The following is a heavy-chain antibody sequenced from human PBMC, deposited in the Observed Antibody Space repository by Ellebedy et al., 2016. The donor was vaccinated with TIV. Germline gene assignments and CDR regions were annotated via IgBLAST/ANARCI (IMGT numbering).Heavy chain of an antibody. D-gene: IGHD3-10*02. J-gene: IGHJ2*01. CDR1: GGSVSTDF. CDR3: ARQRTMLLDYFFDV. V-gene: IGHV4-59*08. Sequence: MPSETLSLTCTVSGGSVSTDFWSWIRQPPEKGLEWIGFVYQSGGTSYNPSLESRLALSLDTSKNQVSLKLSPVTAADTAVYYCARQRTMLLDYFFDVWGRGALVTVSS. CDR2: VYQSGGT.